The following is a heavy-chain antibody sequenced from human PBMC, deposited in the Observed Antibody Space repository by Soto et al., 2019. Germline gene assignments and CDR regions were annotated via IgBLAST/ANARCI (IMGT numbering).Heavy chain of an antibody. V-gene: IGHV5-51*01. CDR1: GYSFTSYW. CDR2: IYPGDSDT. CDR3: ATWRYCSGGSCYSPLDY. J-gene: IGHJ4*02. D-gene: IGHD2-15*01. Sequence: ESLKISCKGSGYSFTSYWIGWVRQMPGKGLEWMGIIYPGDSDTRYSPSFQGQVTISADKSISTAYLQWSSLKASDTAMYYCATWRYCSGGSCYSPLDYWGQGTLVTVSS.